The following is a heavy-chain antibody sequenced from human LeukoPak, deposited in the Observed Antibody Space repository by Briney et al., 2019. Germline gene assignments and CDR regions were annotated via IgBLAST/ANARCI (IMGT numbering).Heavy chain of an antibody. D-gene: IGHD3-22*01. CDR3: ARVGGYPLGAFDI. V-gene: IGHV4-4*07. J-gene: IGHJ3*02. CDR1: GGSISNYY. Sequence: ETHSLNCTVSGGSISNYYWSWIGQPAGKGLEWIGRIYTSGTTDYNPSLKSRVNMSADTSKNQFSLKVTSVTAADTAVYYCARVGGYPLGAFDIWGQGTMATVSS. CDR2: IYTSGTT.